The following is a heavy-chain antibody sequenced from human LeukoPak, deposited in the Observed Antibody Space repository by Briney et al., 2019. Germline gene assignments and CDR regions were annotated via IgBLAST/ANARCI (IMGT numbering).Heavy chain of an antibody. CDR1: GYTFTDYY. J-gene: IGHJ4*02. CDR2: INPNSGGT. Sequence: GVSVKVSCKASGYTFTDYYINWVRQAPGQGLEWMGWINPNSGGTNYAQKFQGRVTMTRGTSISTAYMELSRLRSDDTAVYYCAITDRIAARHSAEGYWGQGTLVTVSS. CDR3: AITDRIAARHSAEGY. V-gene: IGHV1-2*02. D-gene: IGHD6-6*01.